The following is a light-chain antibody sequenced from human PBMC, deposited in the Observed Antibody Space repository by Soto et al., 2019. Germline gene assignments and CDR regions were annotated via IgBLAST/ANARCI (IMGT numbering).Light chain of an antibody. CDR3: SSYTTSTLV. CDR2: EVS. Sequence: QSALTQPPSVSGSPGQSVTISCTGTSGDIGTYNRVSRYQQTPGTAPKVMIYEVSNRPSGVPDRFSGSQSGNTASLTISGLQAEDEADYYCSSYTTSTLVFGGGTQLTV. V-gene: IGLV2-18*02. J-gene: IGLJ2*01. CDR1: SGDIGTYNR.